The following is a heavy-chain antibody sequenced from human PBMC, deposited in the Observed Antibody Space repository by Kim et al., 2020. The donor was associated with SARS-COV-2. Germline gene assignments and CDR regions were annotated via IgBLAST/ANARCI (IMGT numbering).Heavy chain of an antibody. V-gene: IGHV1-24*01. CDR3: ATTTVFGVVTNWFDP. D-gene: IGHD3-3*01. CDR2: FAPEDGVT. Sequence: ASVKVSCKVSGYTLTELSMHLVRQAPGQGLEWLGGFAPEDGVTIYAQKFQGRVTMTEDTSTDTAYMELSSLRSEDTAVYYCATTTVFGVVTNWFDPWGQGTLVTVSS. CDR1: GYTLTELS. J-gene: IGHJ5*02.